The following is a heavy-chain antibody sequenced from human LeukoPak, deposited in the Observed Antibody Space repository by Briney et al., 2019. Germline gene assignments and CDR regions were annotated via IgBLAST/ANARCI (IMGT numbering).Heavy chain of an antibody. CDR2: SRNKANRHTT. CDR1: GFTLWDLY. Sequence: GGCLRLSCAGSGFTLWDLYMDCVRQAPGRGREWSGRSRNKANRHTTESTASVKDRFTLSRDESGDLMYLQTNSLKIEDTAVYFCARDGGKRGSSAFDSWGQRTEVTVSS. J-gene: IGHJ3*01. D-gene: IGHD3-16*01. CDR3: ARDGGKRGSSAFDS. V-gene: IGHV3-72*01.